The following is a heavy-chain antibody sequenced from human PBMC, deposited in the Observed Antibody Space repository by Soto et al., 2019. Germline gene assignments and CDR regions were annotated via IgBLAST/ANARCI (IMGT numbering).Heavy chain of an antibody. CDR1: GYTFTSYY. Sequence: ASVKVSCKAPGYTFTSYYMHWVRQAPGQGLEWMGIINPSGGSTSYAQKFQGRVTMTRDTSTSTVYMELSSLRSEDTAVYYCARVPTTYCSGGSCIDYWGQGTLVTVSS. D-gene: IGHD2-15*01. J-gene: IGHJ4*02. V-gene: IGHV1-46*03. CDR3: ARVPTTYCSGGSCIDY. CDR2: INPSGGST.